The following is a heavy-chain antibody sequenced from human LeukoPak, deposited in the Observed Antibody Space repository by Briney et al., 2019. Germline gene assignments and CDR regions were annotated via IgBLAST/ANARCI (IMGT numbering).Heavy chain of an antibody. V-gene: IGHV3-30*02. Sequence: PGGSLRLSCAASGFTFSSYGMHWVRQAPGKGLEWVAFIRYDGSNKYYADSVKGRFTISRDNSKNTLYLQVNGLRAEDTAVYYCAKNKNGYCSGGGCYSAFDIWGQGTMVTVSS. J-gene: IGHJ3*02. CDR1: GFTFSSYG. D-gene: IGHD2-15*01. CDR3: AKNKNGYCSGGGCYSAFDI. CDR2: IRYDGSNK.